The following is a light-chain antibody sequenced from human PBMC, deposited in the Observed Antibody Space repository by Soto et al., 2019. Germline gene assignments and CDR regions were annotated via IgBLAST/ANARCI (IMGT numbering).Light chain of an antibody. V-gene: IGKV1-5*03. CDR2: KAS. CDR3: QQYNSYWT. J-gene: IGKJ1*01. CDR1: QSISSW. Sequence: DIHMTRSPCTLSASVVAIVTITCPASQSISSWLAWYQQKPGKAPKLLIYKASSLESGVPSRFSGSGSGTEFTLTISSLQPDDFATYYCQQYNSYWTFGQGTKVDI.